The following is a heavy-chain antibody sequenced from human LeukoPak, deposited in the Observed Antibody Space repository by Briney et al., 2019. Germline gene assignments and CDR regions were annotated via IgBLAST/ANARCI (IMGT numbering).Heavy chain of an antibody. Sequence: SVKVSCKASGGTFSSYAISWVRQAPGQGLEWVGGIIPIFGTANYAQKFQGRVTITADESTSTAYMELSSLRSEDAAVYYCARARSPSSGYLLRDHNWFDPWGQGTLVTVSS. V-gene: IGHV1-69*13. CDR2: IIPIFGTA. CDR1: GGTFSSYA. J-gene: IGHJ5*02. D-gene: IGHD3-22*01. CDR3: ARARSPSSGYLLRDHNWFDP.